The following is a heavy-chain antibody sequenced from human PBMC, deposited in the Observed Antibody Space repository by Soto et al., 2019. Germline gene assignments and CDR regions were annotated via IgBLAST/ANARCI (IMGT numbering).Heavy chain of an antibody. J-gene: IGHJ4*02. CDR2: ISSSGST. D-gene: IGHD1-1*01. V-gene: IGHV4-39*01. CDR1: GGSISSSSYY. Sequence: QLQLQEWGPGLVKPSETLSLTCTVSGGSISSSSYYWAWIRQPPGKGLEWIGSISSSGSTYYNPSLKSRVTIPVVTSENQFSLKLNSVTAADTAVYFCARQRESVTGTGYWGQGTLVTVSS. CDR3: ARQRESVTGTGY.